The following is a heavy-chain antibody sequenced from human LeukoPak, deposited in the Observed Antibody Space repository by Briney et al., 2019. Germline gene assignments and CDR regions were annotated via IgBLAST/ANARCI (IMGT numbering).Heavy chain of an antibody. V-gene: IGHV5-51*01. CDR3: ARRGYYNSSGYYPKYFQH. CDR1: GYSLTSYW. CDR2: IYPGDSDT. J-gene: IGHJ1*01. D-gene: IGHD3-22*01. Sequence: GESLKISCKGSGYSLTSYWIGWVRQMPGKGLEWMGIIYPGDSDTRYSPSFQGQVTISADKSISTAYLQWSSLKASDTAMYYCARRGYYNSSGYYPKYFQHWGQGTLVTVSS.